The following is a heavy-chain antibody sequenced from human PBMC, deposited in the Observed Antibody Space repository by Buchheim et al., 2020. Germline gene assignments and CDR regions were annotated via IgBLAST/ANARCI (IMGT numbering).Heavy chain of an antibody. CDR3: ARVQYYGSGSYWCMDV. Sequence: QVQLVESGGGVVQPGRSLRLSCAASGFTFSSYAMHWVRQAPGKGLEWVAVISYDGSNKYYADSVKGRFTISRDNSKNTLYLQMNSLRAEDTAVYYCARVQYYGSGSYWCMDVWGQGTT. CDR2: ISYDGSNK. V-gene: IGHV3-30*04. CDR1: GFTFSSYA. J-gene: IGHJ6*02. D-gene: IGHD3-10*01.